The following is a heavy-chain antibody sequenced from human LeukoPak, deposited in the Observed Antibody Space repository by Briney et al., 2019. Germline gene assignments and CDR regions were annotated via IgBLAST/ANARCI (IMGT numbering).Heavy chain of an antibody. J-gene: IGHJ5*02. D-gene: IGHD3-10*01. Sequence: ASVKVSCKASAYTFTDYYIHWVRQAPGQGLEWMGWINPNSGGTNYAQKFRGRVTMTRDTSISTAYMELSRLRSDDTAVYYCARDGRGSRSSWFDPWGQGTLVTVSS. CDR3: ARDGRGSRSSWFDP. CDR1: AYTFTDYY. CDR2: INPNSGGT. V-gene: IGHV1-2*02.